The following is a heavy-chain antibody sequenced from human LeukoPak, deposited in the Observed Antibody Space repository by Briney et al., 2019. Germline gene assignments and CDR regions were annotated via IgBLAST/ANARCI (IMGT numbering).Heavy chain of an antibody. V-gene: IGHV4-30-2*01. CDR2: IHHTGST. CDR1: GGSISSSGYS. Sequence: SETLSLTCTVSGGSISSSGYSWSWIRQPPGKGLEWIGYIHHTGSTYYNPSLKSRVTISVDRSKNQFSLKLSSVTAADTAIYFCARTPTYCGGDCHYFDPWGQGTLVTVSS. D-gene: IGHD2-21*02. CDR3: ARTPTYCGGDCHYFDP. J-gene: IGHJ5*02.